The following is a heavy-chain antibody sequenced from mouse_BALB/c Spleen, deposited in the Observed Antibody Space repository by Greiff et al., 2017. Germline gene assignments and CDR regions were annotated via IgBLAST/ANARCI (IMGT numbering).Heavy chain of an antibody. CDR2: ISSGGSYT. J-gene: IGHJ4*01. CDR1: GFTFSSYG. D-gene: IGHD3-1*01. V-gene: IGHV5-6*02. CDR3: ARRGSSGYYAMDY. Sequence: EVNVVESGGDLVKPGGSLKLSCAASGFTFSSYGMSWVRQTPDKRLEWVATISSGGSYTYYPDSVKGRFTISRDNAKNTLYLQMSSLKSEDTAMYYCARRGSSGYYAMDYWGQGTSVTVSS.